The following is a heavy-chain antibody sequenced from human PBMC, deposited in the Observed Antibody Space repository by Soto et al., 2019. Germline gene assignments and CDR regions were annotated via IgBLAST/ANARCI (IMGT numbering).Heavy chain of an antibody. V-gene: IGHV1-69*12. D-gene: IGHD1-1*01. CDR1: GGTFSSRT. J-gene: IGHJ6*02. Sequence: QVQLVQSGAEVKKPGSSVKVSCRASGGTFSSRTISWVRQAPGQGLEWMGGIMPMFGVTNYARKFQGRLTMTANESTTTAYMEVSSLTSEDTAVYYCAGEGVTTSMSLPWMGYHYYGLDVWGQGTTVIVSS. CDR2: IMPMFGVT. CDR3: AGEGVTTSMSLPWMGYHYYGLDV.